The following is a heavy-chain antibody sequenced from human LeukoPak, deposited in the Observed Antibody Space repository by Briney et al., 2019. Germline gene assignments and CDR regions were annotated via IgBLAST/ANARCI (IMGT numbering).Heavy chain of an antibody. Sequence: PSETLSLTCTVSGGSVNGYYWNWIRQAPGKGLEWIGFIHYSGLTVYSLSLQSRVSMSVDTSRNQFSLDLSSVTAADTALYYCARDPPEDEWNSLGSWGQGILVTVSS. CDR3: ARDPPEDEWNSLGS. CDR2: IHYSGLT. V-gene: IGHV4-59*02. J-gene: IGHJ4*02. D-gene: IGHD1-7*01. CDR1: GGSVNGYY.